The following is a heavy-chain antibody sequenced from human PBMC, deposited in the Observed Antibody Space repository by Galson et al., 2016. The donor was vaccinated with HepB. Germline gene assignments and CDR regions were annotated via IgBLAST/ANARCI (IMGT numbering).Heavy chain of an antibody. Sequence: SVKVSCKASGVTFSTSAVQWVRQARGQHLEWIGWIVAGNGDTKYAQKFQERVTITRDMSTRTAYMELSSLTSEDTAVYYCAKGLTTVTTEVDYWGQGTLVTVSS. CDR1: GVTFSTSA. CDR3: AKGLTTVTTEVDY. D-gene: IGHD4-17*01. CDR2: IVAGNGDT. J-gene: IGHJ4*02. V-gene: IGHV1-58*01.